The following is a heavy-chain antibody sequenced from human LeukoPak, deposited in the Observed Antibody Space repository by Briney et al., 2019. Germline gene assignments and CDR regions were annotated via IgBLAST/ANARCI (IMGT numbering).Heavy chain of an antibody. CDR1: GFTFNTYT. D-gene: IGHD6-13*01. Sequence: PGESLRLSCAASGFTFNTYTMNWVRQAPGKGLEWVSFISTSSSYIYYGDSVKGRFTISRDNAKNLVYLQMNSLRAEDTAVYYCARSSSSWHYFDYWGQGTLVTVSS. J-gene: IGHJ4*02. CDR2: ISTSSSYI. CDR3: ARSSSSWHYFDY. V-gene: IGHV3-21*01.